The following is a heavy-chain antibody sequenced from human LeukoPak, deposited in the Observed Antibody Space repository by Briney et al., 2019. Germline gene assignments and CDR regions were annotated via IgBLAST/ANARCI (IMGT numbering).Heavy chain of an antibody. J-gene: IGHJ4*02. V-gene: IGHV4-4*02. D-gene: IGHD1-1*01. Sequence: SGTLSLTCAVSGGSISSNNWWGWVRQPPGKGLEWIGEIYHSGSPNYNPSLKSRVTISVDKSRNHFSPNLSSVTAADTAVYYCARVNINNWHSCDYWGQGTLVTVSS. CDR3: ARVNINNWHSCDY. CDR2: IYHSGSP. CDR1: GGSISSNNW.